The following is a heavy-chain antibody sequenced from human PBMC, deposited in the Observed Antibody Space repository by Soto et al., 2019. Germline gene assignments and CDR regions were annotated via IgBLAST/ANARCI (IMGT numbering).Heavy chain of an antibody. V-gene: IGHV3-23*01. CDR1: GFTLSSYA. D-gene: IGHD4-4*01. CDR3: AKSLVTTLTYNWYFDL. CDR2: IAGSGAST. J-gene: IGHJ2*01. Sequence: HPGGSLRLSCAASGFTLSSYAMTWVRQAPGMGLEWVSGIAGSGASTFYADSVKGRFSISRDKNTLFLQMNSLRADDTAVYYCAKSLVTTLTYNWYFDLWGRGTLVTVSS.